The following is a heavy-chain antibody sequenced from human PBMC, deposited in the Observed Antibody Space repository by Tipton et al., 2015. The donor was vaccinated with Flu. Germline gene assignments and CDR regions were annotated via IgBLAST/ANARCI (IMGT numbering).Heavy chain of an antibody. CDR2: VCQGGSP. CDR3: ARRDYSNYVSEPKNWFES. V-gene: IGHV4-38-2*01. CDR1: GASIGGHYC. Sequence: PGLVKPSETLSLACFVSGASIGGHYCWGWIRQPPGQGLQWIGNVCQGGSPYYNSSLKSRVTISLVRSKTQFSLRLTSVTAADTAVYFCARRDYSNYVSEPKNWFESWGQGTLVTVSS. D-gene: IGHD4-11*01. J-gene: IGHJ5*01.